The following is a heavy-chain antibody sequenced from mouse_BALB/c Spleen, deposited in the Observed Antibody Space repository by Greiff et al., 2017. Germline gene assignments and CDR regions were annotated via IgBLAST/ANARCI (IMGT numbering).Heavy chain of an antibody. J-gene: IGHJ4*01. CDR2: IYPYNGGT. CDR1: GYTFTDYN. V-gene: IGHV1S29*02. CDR3: ASGVRRQAMDY. Sequence: VQLQQSGPELVKPGASVKISCKASGYTFTDYNMHWVKQSHGKSLEWIGYIYPYNGGTGYNQKFKSKATLTVDNSSSTAYMDLRNLTSEESAVYSFASGVRRQAMDYWGQGTSVTVSS. D-gene: IGHD2-14*01.